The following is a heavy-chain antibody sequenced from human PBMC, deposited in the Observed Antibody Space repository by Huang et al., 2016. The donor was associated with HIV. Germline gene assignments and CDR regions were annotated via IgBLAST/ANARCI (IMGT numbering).Heavy chain of an antibody. J-gene: IGHJ4*02. CDR1: GGSFRNFA. D-gene: IGHD3-22*01. CDR2: SIPTRGTA. Sequence: QVQLVQSGAEVKKPGSSVKVSCKASGGSFRNFAIGWVRQAPGQGLELMGGSIPTRGTANYAQKFQGRVTMIADESTSTAYMELSSLRSEDTAVYYCATVDYYDTSGPQRGYFDNWGQGTLVTVSS. V-gene: IGHV1-69*01. CDR3: ATVDYYDTSGPQRGYFDN.